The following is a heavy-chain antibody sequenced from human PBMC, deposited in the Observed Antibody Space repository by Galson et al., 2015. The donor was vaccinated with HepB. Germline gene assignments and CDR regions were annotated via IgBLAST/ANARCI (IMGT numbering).Heavy chain of an antibody. Sequence: SVKVSCKAAGYTFTNYGFSWVRQAPGQGLEWLDWISAYDGDRNFAQKVQGRVTMTTDTSTTTAYMELRSLRSDDTAMYYCARSSSTGWFDASYRYYGMDVWGQGTTVTVSS. CDR1: GYTFTNYG. J-gene: IGHJ6*02. D-gene: IGHD6-19*01. CDR2: ISAYDGDR. CDR3: ARSSSTGWFDASYRYYGMDV. V-gene: IGHV1-18*01.